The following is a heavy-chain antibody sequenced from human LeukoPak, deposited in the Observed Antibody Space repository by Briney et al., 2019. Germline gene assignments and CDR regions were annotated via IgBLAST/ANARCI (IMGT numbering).Heavy chain of an antibody. J-gene: IGHJ4*02. D-gene: IGHD5-18*01. V-gene: IGHV4-34*01. CDR3: ARGGRGYSYAVALDY. Sequence: PSETLSLTCAVYGGSFSGYYWSWIRQPPGKGLEWIGEINHSGSTNYNPSLKSRVTISVDTSKNQFSLKLSSVTAADTAVYCCARGGRGYSYAVALDYWGQGTLVTVSS. CDR1: GGSFSGYY. CDR2: INHSGST.